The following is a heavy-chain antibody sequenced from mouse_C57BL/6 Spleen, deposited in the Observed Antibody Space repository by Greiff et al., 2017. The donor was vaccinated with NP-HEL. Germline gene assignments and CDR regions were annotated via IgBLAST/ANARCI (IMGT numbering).Heavy chain of an antibody. CDR3: ARRGDYDYYAMDY. D-gene: IGHD2-4*01. J-gene: IGHJ4*01. CDR2: ISNGGGST. Sequence: EVHLVESGGGLVQPGGSLKLSCAASGFTFSDYYMYWVRQTPEKRLEWVAYISNGGGSTYYPDTVKGRFTISRDNAKNTLYLQMSRLKSEDTAMYYCARRGDYDYYAMDYWGQGTSVTVSS. CDR1: GFTFSDYY. V-gene: IGHV5-12*01.